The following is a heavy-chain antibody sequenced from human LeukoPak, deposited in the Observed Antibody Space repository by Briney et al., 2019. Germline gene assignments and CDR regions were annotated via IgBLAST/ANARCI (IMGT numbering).Heavy chain of an antibody. Sequence: GASVKVSCKASGYTFTSYYIHWVRQAPGQGLELMGIINPSSGNTNYAQKFQGTVTITTDKSTSTLYMELSSLRAEDTSFYYCASVGDYIARGCFAPWGKGTLVTVSS. D-gene: IGHD4-17*01. V-gene: IGHV1-46*01. CDR3: ASVGDYIARGCFAP. CDR2: INPSSGNT. CDR1: GYTFTSYY. J-gene: IGHJ5*02.